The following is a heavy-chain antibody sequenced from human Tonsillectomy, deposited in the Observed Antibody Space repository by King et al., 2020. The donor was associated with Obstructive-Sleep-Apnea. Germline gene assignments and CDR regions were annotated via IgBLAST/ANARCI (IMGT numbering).Heavy chain of an antibody. D-gene: IGHD5-18*01. CDR2: IYYSGST. Sequence: LQLQESGPGLVKPSETLSLTCTVSGGSISSSSYYWGWIRQPPGKGLEWIGSIYYSGSTYYNPSLKSRVTISVDTSKNQFSLKLSSVTAADTAVYYCARHGYSYGSSWFDPWGQGTLVTVSS. V-gene: IGHV4-39*01. CDR3: ARHGYSYGSSWFDP. CDR1: GGSISSSSYY. J-gene: IGHJ5*02.